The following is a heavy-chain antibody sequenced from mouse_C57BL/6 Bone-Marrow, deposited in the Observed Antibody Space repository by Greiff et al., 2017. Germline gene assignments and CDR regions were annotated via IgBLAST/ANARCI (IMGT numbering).Heavy chain of an antibody. Sequence: VKLQQPGADLVQPGASVKLSCKASGYTFTSYWMHWVKQRPGQGLEWIGMIHPNCVSTNYNEKVKSKATLTVDKSSSTAYIQVSSLTSEDSAVYYGTRWLLRRDYFDYWGQGTTLTVSS. D-gene: IGHD2-3*01. V-gene: IGHV1-64*01. J-gene: IGHJ2*01. CDR2: IHPNCVST. CDR1: GYTFTSYW. CDR3: TRWLLRRDYFDY.